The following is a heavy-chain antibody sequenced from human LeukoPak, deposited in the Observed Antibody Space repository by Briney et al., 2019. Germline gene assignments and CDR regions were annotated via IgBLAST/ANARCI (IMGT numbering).Heavy chain of an antibody. D-gene: IGHD2-2*01. J-gene: IGHJ4*02. CDR1: GYPFTGYY. CDR2: INPNSGFT. Sequence: ASVKVSCKSSGYPFTGYYLRWVRQAPGQGLEWMGWINPNSGFTNYAQKFQGRVTMTRDTSISTAHMELSRLRSDDTAVYYCARLADCSSSSCRSFGYWGQGTLVTVSS. CDR3: ARLADCSSSSCRSFGY. V-gene: IGHV1-2*02.